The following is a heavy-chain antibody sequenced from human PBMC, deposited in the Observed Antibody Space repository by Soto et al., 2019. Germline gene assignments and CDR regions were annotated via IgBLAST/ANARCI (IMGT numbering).Heavy chain of an antibody. J-gene: IGHJ4*02. Sequence: VGSLRLSCAASGFTFSSYSMNWVRQAPGKGLEWVSSISSSSSYIYYADPVKGRFTISRDNAKNSLYLQMNSLRAEDTAVYYCARDLGSGSEIDYWGQGTLVTVSP. CDR2: ISSSSSYI. CDR3: ARDLGSGSEIDY. D-gene: IGHD3-10*01. CDR1: GFTFSSYS. V-gene: IGHV3-21*01.